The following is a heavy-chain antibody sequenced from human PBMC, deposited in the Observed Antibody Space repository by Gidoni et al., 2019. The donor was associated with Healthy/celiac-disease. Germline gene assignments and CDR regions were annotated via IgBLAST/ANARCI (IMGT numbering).Heavy chain of an antibody. CDR1: GFTFSSYS. CDR3: ARDAHDYCSGGSCSDY. CDR2: ISSSSSYI. J-gene: IGHJ4*02. V-gene: IGHV3-21*01. D-gene: IGHD2-15*01. Sequence: EVQLVESGGGLVKPGGSLRLSCAASGFTFSSYSMNWVRQAPGKGLEWVSSISSSSSYIYYADSVKGRFTISRDNAKNSLYLQMNSLRAEDTAVYYCARDAHDYCSGGSCSDYWGQGTLVTVSS.